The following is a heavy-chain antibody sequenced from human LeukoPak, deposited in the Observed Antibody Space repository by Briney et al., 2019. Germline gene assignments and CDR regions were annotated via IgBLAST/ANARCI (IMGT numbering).Heavy chain of an antibody. CDR2: ITSSSSTI. Sequence: GGSLRLSCAASGFTFTSYTMNWVRQAPGKGLEWVSYITSSSSTIYYADSVKGRFAMSRDNAENSLYLQMNSLRAEDTAVYYCARNFDSWGQGTLVTVSS. CDR3: ARNFDS. V-gene: IGHV3-48*01. CDR1: GFTFTSYT. J-gene: IGHJ4*02. D-gene: IGHD2/OR15-2a*01.